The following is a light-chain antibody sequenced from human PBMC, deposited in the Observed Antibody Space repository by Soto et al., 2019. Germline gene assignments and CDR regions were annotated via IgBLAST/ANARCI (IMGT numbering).Light chain of an antibody. CDR2: SNN. CDR3: AAWDDSLNGPWVV. CDR1: SSSIGSNT. V-gene: IGLV1-44*01. Sequence: QSVLTQPPSASGTPGQRVTISCSGSSSSIGSNTVNWYQQLPGTSPKLLIYSNNQRPSGVPDRFSGSKSGTSASLAISGLQSEDEADYNCAAWDDSLNGPWVVFGGGTKLTVL. J-gene: IGLJ2*01.